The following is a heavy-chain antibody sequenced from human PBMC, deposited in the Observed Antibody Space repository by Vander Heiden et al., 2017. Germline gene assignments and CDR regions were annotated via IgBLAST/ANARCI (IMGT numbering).Heavy chain of an antibody. V-gene: IGHV3-9*01. Sequence: EVQLVESGGGLVQPGRSLRLSCAASGLPFDYYAMHWVRQAPGKGLEWVSGISWNSGSIGYADSVKGRFTISRDNAKNSLYLQMNSLRAEDTALYYCAKDPGYYYDSSGYYHFDYWGQGTLVTVSS. J-gene: IGHJ4*02. D-gene: IGHD3-22*01. CDR3: AKDPGYYYDSSGYYHFDY. CDR2: ISWNSGSI. CDR1: GLPFDYYA.